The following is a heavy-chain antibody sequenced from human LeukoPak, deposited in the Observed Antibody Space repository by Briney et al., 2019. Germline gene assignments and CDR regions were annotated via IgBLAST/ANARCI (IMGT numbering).Heavy chain of an antibody. CDR1: GGSISSNSYY. CDR3: ARDGSTAAGTNWFDP. D-gene: IGHD6-13*01. CDR2: IYYSGST. Sequence: SETLSLTCTVSGGSISSNSYYWGWIRQPPGKGLEWIGSIYYSGSTYYNPSLKSRVTISVDTSKNQFSLKLSSVTAADTAVYYCARDGSTAAGTNWFDPWGQGTLVTVSS. J-gene: IGHJ5*02. V-gene: IGHV4-39*07.